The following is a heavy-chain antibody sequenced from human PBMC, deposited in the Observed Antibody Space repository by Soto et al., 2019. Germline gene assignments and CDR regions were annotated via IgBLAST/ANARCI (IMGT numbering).Heavy chain of an antibody. D-gene: IGHD3-22*01. V-gene: IGHV1-69*01. CDR2: IIPIFGTA. Sequence: QVQLVQSGAEVKKPGSSVKVSCKASGGTFSSYAISWVRQAPGQGLEWMGGIIPIFGTANYAQKFQGRVTTTADESTSTAYMELSSLRSEDTAVYYCARVDSSGYYHLDDAFDIWGQGTMVTVSS. CDR1: GGTFSSYA. CDR3: ARVDSSGYYHLDDAFDI. J-gene: IGHJ3*02.